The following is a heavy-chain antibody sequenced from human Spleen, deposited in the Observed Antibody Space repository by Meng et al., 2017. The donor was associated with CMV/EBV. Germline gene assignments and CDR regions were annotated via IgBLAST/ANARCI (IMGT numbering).Heavy chain of an antibody. J-gene: IGHJ6*02. D-gene: IGHD3-3*01. CDR1: GFTFSDYP. V-gene: IGHV3-21*06. CDR2: VSGRSTHI. CDR3: ARDVMEWLLRYYHHGMDV. Sequence: GGSLRLSCAASGFTFSDYPMNWVRQAPGKGLEWVSSVSGRSTHIFYADSVMGRFTISRDNAKNSLYLQMSSLRAEDTAVYYCARDVMEWLLRYYHHGMDVWGQGTTVTVSS.